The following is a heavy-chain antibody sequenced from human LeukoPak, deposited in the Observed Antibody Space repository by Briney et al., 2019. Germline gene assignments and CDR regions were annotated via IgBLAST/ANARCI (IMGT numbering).Heavy chain of an antibody. CDR2: ISGSGLTT. CDR3: AKERREQSRDNYFDY. D-gene: IGHD1-26*01. CDR1: GFTFSNYA. V-gene: IGHV3-23*01. J-gene: IGHJ4*02. Sequence: SGGSLRLSCVASGFTFSNYAMSWVRLAPGRGLEWVSVISGSGLTTFYADSVKGRFTISRDNSKSTLYLQMNSLRAEDTAVYYCAKERREQSRDNYFDYWGQGTLVTVSS.